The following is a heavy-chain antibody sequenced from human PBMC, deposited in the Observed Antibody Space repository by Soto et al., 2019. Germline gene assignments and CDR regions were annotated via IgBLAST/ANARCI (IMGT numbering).Heavy chain of an antibody. CDR2: INAGNGNT. CDR1: GYTFTSYA. J-gene: IGHJ4*02. V-gene: IGHV1-3*01. Sequence: ASVKVSCKASGYTFTSYAMHWVRQAPGQRLEWMGWINAGNGNTKYSQKFQGRVTITRDTSASTAYMVLSSPRSEDTAVYYCARLVYSSGYFDYWGQGTLVTVSS. D-gene: IGHD3-22*01. CDR3: ARLVYSSGYFDY.